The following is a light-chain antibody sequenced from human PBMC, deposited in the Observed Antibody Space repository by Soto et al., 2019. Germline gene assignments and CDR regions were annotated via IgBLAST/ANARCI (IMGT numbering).Light chain of an antibody. CDR3: HQYNSNLET. V-gene: IGKV1-5*03. J-gene: IGKJ1*01. CDR1: QSISSW. Sequence: DIPMTQSPSTLSAFVGGRVTITCRASQSISSWLAWYQQKPGKAPKLLIYKASSLESGVPSRFSGSGSGTEFTLTISSLQPDDFATYYCHQYNSNLETFGQGTKVEIK. CDR2: KAS.